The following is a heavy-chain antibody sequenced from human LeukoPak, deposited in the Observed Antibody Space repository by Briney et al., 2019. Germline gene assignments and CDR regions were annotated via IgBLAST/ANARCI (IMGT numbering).Heavy chain of an antibody. CDR2: IYYSGST. CDR3: ARYTTVVTANAFDI. J-gene: IGHJ3*02. V-gene: IGHV4-31*03. CDR1: GGSISSGAYY. Sequence: SETLSLTCTVSGGSISSGAYYWSWIRQLPGKGLEWIGYIYYSGSTYYNPSFKSRVTISVDTSENQFSLKLSSVTAADTAVYYCARYTTVVTANAFDIWGQGTMVTVSS. D-gene: IGHD4-23*01.